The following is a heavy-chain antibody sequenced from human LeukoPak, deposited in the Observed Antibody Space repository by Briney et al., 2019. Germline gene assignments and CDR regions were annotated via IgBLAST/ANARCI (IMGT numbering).Heavy chain of an antibody. Sequence: EGSLRLSCAASGFTFSSYSMNWVRQAPGKGLEWVSYISSSSSTIYYADSVKGRFTISRDNAKNSLYLQMNSLRAEDTAVYYCARDHGRYVWLGAFDIWGQGTMVTVSS. CDR3: ARDHGRYVWLGAFDI. D-gene: IGHD3-9*01. CDR1: GFTFSSYS. J-gene: IGHJ3*02. CDR2: ISSSSSTI. V-gene: IGHV3-48*01.